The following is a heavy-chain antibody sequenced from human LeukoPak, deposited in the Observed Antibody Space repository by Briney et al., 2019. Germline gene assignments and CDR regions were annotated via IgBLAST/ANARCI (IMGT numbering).Heavy chain of an antibody. CDR2: INTNTGNP. CDR3: ARDTGFSMLRGILF. Sequence: ASVKVSCKASGYIFTSYAMNWVRQAPGQGLEWMGWINTNTGNPTYAQGFTGRFVFSLDTSVSTAYLQISSLKAEDTAVYYCARDTGFSMLRGILFWGQGTLVTVSS. J-gene: IGHJ4*02. CDR1: GYIFTSYA. D-gene: IGHD3-10*01. V-gene: IGHV7-4-1*02.